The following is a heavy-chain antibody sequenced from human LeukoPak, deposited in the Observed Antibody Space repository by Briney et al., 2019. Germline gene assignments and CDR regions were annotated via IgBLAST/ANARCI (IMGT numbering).Heavy chain of an antibody. Sequence: SQTLSLTCTVSGGSISSGSYYWRWIRQPAGKGLEWIGRIYTSGSTNYNPSLKSRVTISVDTSKNQFSLKLSSVTAADTAVYYCARGFYDFWSGYYPYYFDYWGQGTLVTVSS. CDR3: ARGFYDFWSGYYPYYFDY. CDR1: GGSISSGSYY. D-gene: IGHD3-3*01. CDR2: IYTSGST. J-gene: IGHJ4*02. V-gene: IGHV4-61*02.